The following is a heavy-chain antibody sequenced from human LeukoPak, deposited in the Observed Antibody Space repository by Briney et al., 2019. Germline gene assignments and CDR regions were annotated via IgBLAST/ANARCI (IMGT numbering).Heavy chain of an antibody. Sequence: GGSLRLSCAASGFTFSSYAMSWVRQAPGKGLEWVSTISGSGGSTYTADSVKGRFTISRDNSKNTLYLQMNSLGAEDTAVYFCTRGNYGPDYWGQGTLVTVSS. CDR3: TRGNYGPDY. CDR2: ISGSGGST. J-gene: IGHJ4*02. D-gene: IGHD3-10*01. CDR1: GFTFSSYA. V-gene: IGHV3-23*01.